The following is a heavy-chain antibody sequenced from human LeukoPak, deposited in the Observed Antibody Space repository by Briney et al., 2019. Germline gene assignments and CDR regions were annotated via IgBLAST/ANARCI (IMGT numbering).Heavy chain of an antibody. V-gene: IGHV1-8*01. CDR1: GYTFTSYD. Sequence: ASVKVSCKASGYTFTSYDINWVRQATGQGLEWMGWMNPNSGNTGYAQKFQGRVTMTRNTSISTAYMELSSLRSEDTAVYYCARVRKDDYVWGSYHRRDYYYYYMDVWGKGTTVTVSS. CDR2: MNPNSGNT. CDR3: ARVRKDDYVWGSYHRRDYYYYYMDV. J-gene: IGHJ6*03. D-gene: IGHD3-16*01.